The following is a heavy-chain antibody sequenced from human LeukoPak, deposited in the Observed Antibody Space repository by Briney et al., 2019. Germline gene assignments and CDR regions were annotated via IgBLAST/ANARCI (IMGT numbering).Heavy chain of an antibody. CDR3: ARDLGRYTADY. V-gene: IGHV3-21*01. J-gene: IGHJ4*02. CDR2: ISSSSSYI. Sequence: GGSLRLSCAASGFTFSSYRMNWVRQAPGKGLEWVSSISSSSSYIYYADSVKGRFTISRDNAKNSLYLQMNSLRAEDTAVYYCARDLGRYTADYWGQGTLVTVSS. CDR1: GFTFSSYR. D-gene: IGHD1-26*01.